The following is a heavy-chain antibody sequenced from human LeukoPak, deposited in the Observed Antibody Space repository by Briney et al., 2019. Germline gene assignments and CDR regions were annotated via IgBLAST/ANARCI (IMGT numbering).Heavy chain of an antibody. D-gene: IGHD6-13*01. V-gene: IGHV4-31*03. J-gene: IGHJ6*02. CDR2: IYYSGST. Sequence: PSETLSLTCTVSGGSISSAGYYWSWIRQHPGKGLEWIGYIYYSGSTYYNPSLKSRVIISVDTSKNQLSLKLSSVTAADTAVYYCGRAQQGAAGGRYYYHGVDVWGQGTTVTVSS. CDR3: GRAQQGAAGGRYYYHGVDV. CDR1: GGSISSAGYY.